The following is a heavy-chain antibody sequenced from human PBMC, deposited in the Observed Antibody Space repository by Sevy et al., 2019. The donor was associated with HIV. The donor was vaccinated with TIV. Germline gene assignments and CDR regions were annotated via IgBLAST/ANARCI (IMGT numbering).Heavy chain of an antibody. CDR2: ISYDGRNK. CDR1: GFTFSSYA. J-gene: IGHJ3*02. CDR3: ARDRSDSSGYYYFAFDI. D-gene: IGHD3-22*01. Sequence: GGSLRLSCAASGFTFSSYAMHWVRQAPGKGLEWMAVISYDGRNKYYADSVKGRFTNSRDNSKNTLYLQMNSLRAEDTAVYYCARDRSDSSGYYYFAFDIWGQGTMVTVSS. V-gene: IGHV3-30*04.